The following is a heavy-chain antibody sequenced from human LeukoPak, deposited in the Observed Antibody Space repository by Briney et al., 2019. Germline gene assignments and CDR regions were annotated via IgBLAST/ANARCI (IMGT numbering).Heavy chain of an antibody. CDR3: ARGGVWQLAHFDY. J-gene: IGHJ4*02. D-gene: IGHD6-13*01. CDR2: INHSGTT. CDR1: GGSFSGYY. V-gene: IGHV4-34*01. Sequence: SETLSLTCAVYGGSFSGYYWGWLRQPPGKGLEWIGEINHSGTTNYNPSLKSRVTISIDMSKNQFSLNLISVTAADTAVYYCARGGVWQLAHFDYWGQGTLVTVSS.